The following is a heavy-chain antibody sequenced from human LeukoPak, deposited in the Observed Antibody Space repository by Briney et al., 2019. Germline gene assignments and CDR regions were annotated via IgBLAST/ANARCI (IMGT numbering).Heavy chain of an antibody. CDR3: AVPRGYSHREYYFDY. V-gene: IGHV1-69*13. CDR2: IIPIFGTA. Sequence: SVKVSCKASGGTFSSYAISWVRQAPGQGLEWMGGIIPIFGTANYAQKFQGRVTITADESTSTAYMELSSLRSEDTAVYYCAVPRGYSHREYYFDYWGQGTLVTVPS. CDR1: GGTFSSYA. J-gene: IGHJ4*02. D-gene: IGHD5-18*01.